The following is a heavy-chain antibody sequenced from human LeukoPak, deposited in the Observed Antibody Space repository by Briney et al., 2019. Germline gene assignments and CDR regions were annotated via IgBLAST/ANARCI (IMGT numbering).Heavy chain of an antibody. J-gene: IGHJ3*02. Sequence: GASVKVSCKASGYSFTSNVISWVRQAPGQGLEWMGWISAYNGNTNYAQKLQGRVTMTTNTSTNTAYMELRSLRSDDTAVYYCARFGLGKHIEVAGIPFDIWGQGTMVTVSS. CDR1: GYSFTSNV. CDR3: ARFGLGKHIEVAGIPFDI. D-gene: IGHD6-19*01. CDR2: ISAYNGNT. V-gene: IGHV1-18*01.